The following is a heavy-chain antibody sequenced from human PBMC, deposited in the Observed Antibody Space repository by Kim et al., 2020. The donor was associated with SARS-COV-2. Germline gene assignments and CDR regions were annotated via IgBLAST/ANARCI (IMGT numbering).Heavy chain of an antibody. J-gene: IGHJ4*02. V-gene: IGHV3-23*01. Sequence: DSVKGRFTISRDNSKNTLYLQMNSLRAEDTAVYYCAKDIGYDILTGYYISWGQGTLVTVSS. CDR3: AKDIGYDILTGYYIS. D-gene: IGHD3-9*01.